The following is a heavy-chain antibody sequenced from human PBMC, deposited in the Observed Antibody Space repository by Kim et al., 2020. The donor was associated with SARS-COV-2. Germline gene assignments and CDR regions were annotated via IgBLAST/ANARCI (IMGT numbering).Heavy chain of an antibody. CDR2: IIGGNGAK. J-gene: IGHJ4*01. D-gene: IGHD3-16*01. Sequence: GGSLRLSCAASGFNFSPNAGGCLRGAPGKGLEWVSGIIGGNGAKYYARSVEGRFTISRDISQNTVFLQMSSLRAEDTAIYYCAKDKIVGDGAWDFDYWGHGTVVTVSS. CDR1: GFNFSPNA. V-gene: IGHV3-23*01. CDR3: AKDKIVGDGAWDFDY.